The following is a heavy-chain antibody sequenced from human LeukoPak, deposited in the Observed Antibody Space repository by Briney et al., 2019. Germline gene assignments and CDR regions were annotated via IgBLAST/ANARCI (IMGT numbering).Heavy chain of an antibody. V-gene: IGHV4-39*01. CDR1: GGSISTSTFF. CDR3: AKQGRYCSSTSCFDP. Sequence: SETLSLTCTVSGGSISTSTFFWAWIRQPPGKGLEWIGGLYYSGSTYYNPSLNSRVTVSVDTSKNQLSLKLTSVTAADTAVYYCAKQGRYCSSTSCFDPWGQGILVTVSS. J-gene: IGHJ5*02. CDR2: LYYSGST. D-gene: IGHD2-2*01.